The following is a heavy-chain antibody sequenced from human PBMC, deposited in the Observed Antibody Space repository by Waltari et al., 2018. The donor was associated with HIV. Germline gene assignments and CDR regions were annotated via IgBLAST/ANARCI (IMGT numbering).Heavy chain of an antibody. CDR3: ARISANIVGPTVFDY. CDR2: VSYAGDT. Sequence: QVQLQESGPGLVNPSETLSLACTVSGGSISTSHSGWIRQPPGKKLEWIGYVSYAGDTKYNLSLKGRVAISIDTSKIQFSLRLTSVTAADTAVYYCARISANIVGPTVFDYWGQGILVTVSS. D-gene: IGHD1-26*01. V-gene: IGHV4-59*13. CDR1: GGSISTSH. J-gene: IGHJ4*02.